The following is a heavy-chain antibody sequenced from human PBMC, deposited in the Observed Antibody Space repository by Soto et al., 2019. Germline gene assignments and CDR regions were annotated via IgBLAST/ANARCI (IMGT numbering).Heavy chain of an antibody. CDR3: ARGIVVVPAAMVDY. V-gene: IGHV1-3*01. Sequence: CVKVSCKASGYTFTSYAMHWVRQATGQRLEWMGWINAGNGNTKYSQKFQGRVTITRDTSASTAYMELSSLRSEDTAVYYCARGIVVVPAAMVDYWGQGTLVTVS. J-gene: IGHJ4*02. CDR1: GYTFTSYA. CDR2: INAGNGNT. D-gene: IGHD2-2*01.